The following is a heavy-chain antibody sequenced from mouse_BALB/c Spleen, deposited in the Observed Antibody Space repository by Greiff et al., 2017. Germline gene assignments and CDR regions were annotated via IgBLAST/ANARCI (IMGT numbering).Heavy chain of an antibody. CDR3: ARDDYDYDWFAY. D-gene: IGHD2-4*01. CDR1: GFTFSSYG. CDR2: INSNGGST. V-gene: IGHV5-6-3*01. Sequence: EVQLVESGGGLVQPGGSLKLSCAASGFTFSSYGMSWVRQTPDKRLELVATINSNGGSTYYPDSVKGRFTISRDNAKNTLYLQMSSLKSEDTAMYYCARDDYDYDWFAYWGQGTLVTVSA. J-gene: IGHJ3*01.